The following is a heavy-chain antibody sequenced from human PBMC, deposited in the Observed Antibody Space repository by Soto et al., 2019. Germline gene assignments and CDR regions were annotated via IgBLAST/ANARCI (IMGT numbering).Heavy chain of an antibody. D-gene: IGHD2-2*01. CDR2: IYPGDSDT. Sequence: GGSLKISCKGSGYSFTSYWIGWVRQMPGKGLEWMGIIYPGDSDTRYSPSFQGQVTISADKSISTAYLQWSSLKASDTAMYYCARGMRDCSSTSCCFDYWGQGTLVTVSS. CDR3: ARGMRDCSSTSCCFDY. CDR1: GYSFTSYW. J-gene: IGHJ4*02. V-gene: IGHV5-51*01.